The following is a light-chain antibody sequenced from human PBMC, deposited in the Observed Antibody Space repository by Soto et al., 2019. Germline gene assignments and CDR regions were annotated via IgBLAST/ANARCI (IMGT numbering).Light chain of an antibody. CDR2: DAS. J-gene: IGKJ5*01. Sequence: ESLLTQSPTTLSLSPGERATLSCSAIQSVSSYLAWYQQRPGQAPRLLIYDASSRATGIPDRFSGSGSGTDFILTISSLEPEDFAVYYCQQSSNWPPEITFGQGTRLEI. V-gene: IGKV3-11*01. CDR3: QQSSNWPPEIT. CDR1: QSVSSY.